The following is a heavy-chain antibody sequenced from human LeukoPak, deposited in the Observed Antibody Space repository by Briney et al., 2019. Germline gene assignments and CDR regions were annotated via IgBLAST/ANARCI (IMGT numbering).Heavy chain of an antibody. Sequence: GGALQISCKSSGYSFISYWIAGGRQMPGKGLEGMGIIFPGESDTRYSPSFQGQVTISADKSTNTAYLQWSSLKASDTAVYYCARRQAYTMRRNYYSYMDVWGSGTTVTVSS. D-gene: IGHD3-10*01. CDR3: ARRQAYTMRRNYYSYMDV. V-gene: IGHV5-51*01. CDR2: IFPGESDT. CDR1: GYSFISYW. J-gene: IGHJ6*03.